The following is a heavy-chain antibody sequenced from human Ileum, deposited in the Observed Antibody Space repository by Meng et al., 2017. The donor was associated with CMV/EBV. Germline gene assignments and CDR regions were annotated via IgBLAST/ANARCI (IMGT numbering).Heavy chain of an antibody. CDR1: GFTLSNYW. CDR2: IKSDGSSA. CDR3: ARGAWRDIGVIAAAGMGIRAFDI. V-gene: IGHV3-74*01. Sequence: GESLKISCAGSGFTLSNYWMHWVRQAPGKGLVWVAHIKSDGSSASYADSVKGRFTISRDNAKNTLYLQMNSLRAEDTAVYYCARGAWRDIGVIAAAGMGIRAFDIWGQGTRVTVSS. J-gene: IGHJ3*02. D-gene: IGHD2-2*01.